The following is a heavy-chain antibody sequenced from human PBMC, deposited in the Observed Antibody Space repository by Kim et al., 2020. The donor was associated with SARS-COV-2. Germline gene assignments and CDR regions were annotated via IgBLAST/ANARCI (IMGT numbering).Heavy chain of an antibody. CDR2: INAGNGNT. CDR1: GYTFTSYA. D-gene: IGHD3-22*01. CDR3: ARDSGITMIVVVNWFDP. Sequence: ASVKVSCKASGYTFTSYAMHWVRQAPGQRLEWMGWINAGNGNTKYSQKFQGRVTITRDTSASTAYMELSSLRSEDTAVYYCARDSGITMIVVVNWFDPWGQGTLVTVSS. J-gene: IGHJ5*02. V-gene: IGHV1-3*01.